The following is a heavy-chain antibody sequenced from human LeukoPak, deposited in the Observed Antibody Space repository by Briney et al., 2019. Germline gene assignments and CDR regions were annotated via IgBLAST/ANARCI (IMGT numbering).Heavy chain of an antibody. CDR2: IYGSGST. CDR3: ARADYDSSGYYFYFDY. CDR1: GGSMSSYY. J-gene: IGHJ4*02. D-gene: IGHD3-22*01. V-gene: IGHV4-4*07. Sequence: PSETLSLTCTVSGGSMSSYYWSWIRQPAGKGLEWIGRIYGSGSTDYNPSLRSRVTMSVDTSKNQFSLKLSSVTAADTAVYYCARADYDSSGYYFYFDYWGQGTLVTVSS.